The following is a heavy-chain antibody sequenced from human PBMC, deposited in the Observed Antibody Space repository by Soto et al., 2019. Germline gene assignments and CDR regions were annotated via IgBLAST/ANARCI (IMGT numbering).Heavy chain of an antibody. CDR1: GGTFSSYA. Sequence: QVQLVQSGAEVKKPGSSVKVSCKASGGTFSSYAISWVRQAPGQGLEWMGGIIPIFGTANYAQKFQGRVTITADESTSTAYTELSSLRSEDTAVYYCARDIASYYYYGMDVWGQGTTVTVSS. V-gene: IGHV1-69*01. CDR2: IIPIFGTA. CDR3: ARDIASYYYYGMDV. D-gene: IGHD3-16*02. J-gene: IGHJ6*02.